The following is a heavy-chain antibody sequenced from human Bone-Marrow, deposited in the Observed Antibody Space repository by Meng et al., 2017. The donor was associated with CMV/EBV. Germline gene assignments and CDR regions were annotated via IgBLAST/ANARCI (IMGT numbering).Heavy chain of an antibody. D-gene: IGHD2-2*01. V-gene: IGHV1-2*02. Sequence: ASVKVSCKASGYTFTGYYIHWVRQAPGQGLEWMGWINPNSGGTSYAQKFQGRVTMTRDTSISTAYMELTRLTSDDTAVYYCARDSIVVPAIVYYYYGMDVWGQGTTVTVSS. CDR3: ARDSIVVPAIVYYYYGMDV. CDR2: INPNSGGT. CDR1: GYTFTGYY. J-gene: IGHJ6*02.